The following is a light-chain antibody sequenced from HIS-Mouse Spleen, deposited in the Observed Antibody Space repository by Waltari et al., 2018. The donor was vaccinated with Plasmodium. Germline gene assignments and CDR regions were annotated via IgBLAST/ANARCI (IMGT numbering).Light chain of an antibody. V-gene: IGLV3-9*01. CDR2: RDS. J-gene: IGLJ3*02. Sequence: SYELTQPLSVSVALEQTARLTCGANNIGSKNVHWYQQKPGQAPVLVIYRDSNRPSGIPERFSGCNSGNPATLTSSRAQAGDEADYYCQVWDSSTVFGGGTKLTVL. CDR1: NIGSKN. CDR3: QVWDSSTV.